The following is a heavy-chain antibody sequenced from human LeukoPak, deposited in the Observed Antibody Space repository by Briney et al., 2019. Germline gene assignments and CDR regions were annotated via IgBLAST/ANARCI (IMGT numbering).Heavy chain of an antibody. V-gene: IGHV3-30*01. CDR1: GFTFSSYA. CDR2: ISYDGSNK. Sequence: GGSLRLSCAASGFTFSSYAMHWVRQAPGKGLEGVATISYDGSNKYYADSVKGRFTISRDSSKNTLYLQMNSLRVEDTAVYYCAGSPKYSSSWYEYFQHWGQGTLVTVSS. D-gene: IGHD6-13*01. CDR3: AGSPKYSSSWYEYFQH. J-gene: IGHJ1*01.